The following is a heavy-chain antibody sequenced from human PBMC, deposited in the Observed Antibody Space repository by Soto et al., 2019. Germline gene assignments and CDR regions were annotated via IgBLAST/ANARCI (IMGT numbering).Heavy chain of an antibody. CDR3: ARGVVGDIVVVVAATRKSHWFDP. D-gene: IGHD2-15*01. Sequence: ASVKVSCKASGYTFTSYYMHWVRQAPGQGLEWMGIINPSGGSTSYAQKFQGRVTMTRDTSTSTVYMELSSLRSEDTAVYYWARGVVGDIVVVVAATRKSHWFDPWGQGTLVSVSA. CDR1: GYTFTSYY. J-gene: IGHJ5*02. V-gene: IGHV1-46*03. CDR2: INPSGGST.